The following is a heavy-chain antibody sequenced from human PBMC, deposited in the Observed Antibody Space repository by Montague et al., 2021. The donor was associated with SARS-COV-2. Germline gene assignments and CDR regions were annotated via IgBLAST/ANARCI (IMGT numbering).Heavy chain of an antibody. CDR3: ARESSSRYYDILTGYDYYYYMDV. D-gene: IGHD3-9*01. V-gene: IGHV3-30*04. CDR1: GFTFSSYA. Sequence: SLRLSCAASGFTFSSYAMHWVRQAPGKGLEWVAVISYDGSNKYYVDSVKGRFTISRDNSKNTLYLQMNSLRAKDTAVYYCARESSSRYYDILTGYDYYYYMDVWGKGTTVTVSS. CDR2: ISYDGSNK. J-gene: IGHJ6*03.